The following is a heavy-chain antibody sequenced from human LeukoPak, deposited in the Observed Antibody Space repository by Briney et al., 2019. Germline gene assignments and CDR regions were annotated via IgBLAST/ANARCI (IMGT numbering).Heavy chain of an antibody. CDR3: AKAAGLGIAAAWEAFDI. CDR1: GFTFSISG. J-gene: IGHJ3*02. CDR2: IRDDGSGE. Sequence: PGGSLRLSCAASGFTFSISGMHWVRQAPGKGLEWVTFIRDDGSGEHYADSVKGRFTVSRDHSKNTLYLQMNSLTLEDTAVYYCAKAAGLGIAAAWEAFDIWGQGTMVTVSS. V-gene: IGHV3-30*02. D-gene: IGHD6-13*01.